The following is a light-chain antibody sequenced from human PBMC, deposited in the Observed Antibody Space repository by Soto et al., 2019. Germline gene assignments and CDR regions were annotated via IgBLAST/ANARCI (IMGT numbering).Light chain of an antibody. CDR1: SSDVGSYNL. CDR2: DVI. Sequence: QSALTQPASVSGSPGQSITISCTGTSSDVGSYNLVSWYQQHPGKAPKLMIYDVIKRPSGVSNRFSGPKSGSTASLTISGLQAEDEADYYCCSYAGSSTYVFGTGTKVTVL. CDR3: CSYAGSSTYV. J-gene: IGLJ1*01. V-gene: IGLV2-23*02.